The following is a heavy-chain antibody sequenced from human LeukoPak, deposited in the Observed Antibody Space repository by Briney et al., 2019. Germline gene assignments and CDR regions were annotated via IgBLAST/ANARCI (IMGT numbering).Heavy chain of an antibody. V-gene: IGHV3-23*01. Sequence: GGSLRLSCAASGFTFSSYAMSWVRQAPGKGLEWVSAISGSGGSTYYADSVKGRFTISRDNSKNTLYLQMNSLRAEDTAVYYCARAKNARVYFDYWGQGTLVTVSS. J-gene: IGHJ4*02. CDR2: ISGSGGST. CDR3: ARAKNARVYFDY. CDR1: GFTFSSYA.